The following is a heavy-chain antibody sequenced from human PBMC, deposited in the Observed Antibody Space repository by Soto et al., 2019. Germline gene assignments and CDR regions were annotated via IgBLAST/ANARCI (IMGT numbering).Heavy chain of an antibody. Sequence: QVQLVESGGGVVQPGQSLRLACVGSGFTFSNYGMHWVRQAPGEGLEWVAVISYDEDNIYYADSVKGQFTISRDNSKDTLYLQMNSLRPEDTAVYFCATSGTTVTTFWYFDLWGRGTLVTVSS. D-gene: IGHD4-17*01. V-gene: IGHV3-30*03. J-gene: IGHJ2*01. CDR2: ISYDEDNI. CDR3: ATSGTTVTTFWYFDL. CDR1: GFTFSNYG.